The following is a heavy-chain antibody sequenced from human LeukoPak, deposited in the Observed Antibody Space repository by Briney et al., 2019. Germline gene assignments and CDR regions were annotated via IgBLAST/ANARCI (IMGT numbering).Heavy chain of an antibody. CDR3: AKDLFDY. CDR2: MYADGST. Sequence: GGSLRLSCAASGLTVGINYMSWVRQAPGKGLEWVSFMYADGSTDYADSVKGRFTISRDNSKNTLYLQMNSLRVEDTALYYCAKDLFDYWGQGTLVTVSS. CDR1: GLTVGINY. J-gene: IGHJ4*02. V-gene: IGHV3-53*01.